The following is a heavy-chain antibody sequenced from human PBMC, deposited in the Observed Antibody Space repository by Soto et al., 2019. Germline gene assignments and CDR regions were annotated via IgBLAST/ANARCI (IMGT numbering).Heavy chain of an antibody. CDR2: ISRSRGI. CDR1: GFILSNYG. CDR3: GRGSCSGSSCYGADF. Sequence: EVQLLESGGGLIQPGGSLRLSCAASGFILSNYGMTWVRQAPGKGLEWVSYISRSRGIYYADSVKGRFSISRDDAKNSLYLQMNILRAEDTAVYYCGRGSCSGSSCYGADFWGQGTLVTVSS. J-gene: IGHJ4*02. V-gene: IGHV3-48*01. D-gene: IGHD2-15*01.